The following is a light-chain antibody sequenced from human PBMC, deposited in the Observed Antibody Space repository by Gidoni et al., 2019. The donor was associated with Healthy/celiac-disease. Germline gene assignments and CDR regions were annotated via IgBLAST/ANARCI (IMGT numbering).Light chain of an antibody. CDR1: SSNIGNNY. Sequence: QPVLTQPPSVSAAPGQKVTISCSGSSSNIGNNYVSWYQQLPGTAPKLLIYDNNKRPSGIPDRFSGSKSGTSATLGITGLQTGDEADYYCGTWDSSLSVPVFGGGTKLTVL. CDR2: DNN. V-gene: IGLV1-51*01. J-gene: IGLJ3*02. CDR3: GTWDSSLSVPV.